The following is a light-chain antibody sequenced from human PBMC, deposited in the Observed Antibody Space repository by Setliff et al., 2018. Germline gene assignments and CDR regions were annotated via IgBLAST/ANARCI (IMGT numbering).Light chain of an antibody. CDR1: SSDVGSYDL. CDR2: AVS. CDR3: LSYTSESTHAL. V-gene: IGLV2-14*03. J-gene: IGLJ2*01. Sequence: QSALTQPASVSGSPGQSITISCSGTSSDVGSYDLVSWYQQHPGKAPKLIIYAVSDRPSGVSDRFSGSKSGNTASPTISGLQAEDEAHYYCLSYTSESTHALFAGGTK.